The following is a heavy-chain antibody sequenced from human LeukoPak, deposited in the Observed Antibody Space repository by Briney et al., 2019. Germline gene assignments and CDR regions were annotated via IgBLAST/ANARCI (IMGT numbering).Heavy chain of an antibody. CDR2: IYTSGST. J-gene: IGHJ6*03. Sequence: SETLSLTCTVSGGSISSYYWSWIRQPPGKGLEWIGYIYTSGSTNYNPSLKSRVTISVDTPKDQFSLKLSSVTAADTAVYYCATTTWDYYYMDVWGKGTTVTVSS. V-gene: IGHV4-4*09. D-gene: IGHD1-1*01. CDR3: ATTTWDYYYMDV. CDR1: GGSISSYY.